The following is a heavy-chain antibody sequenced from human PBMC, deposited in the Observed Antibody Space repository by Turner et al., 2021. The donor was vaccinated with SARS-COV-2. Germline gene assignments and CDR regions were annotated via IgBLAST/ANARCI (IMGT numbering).Heavy chain of an antibody. CDR1: GCSISGGGYY. CDR3: ARLRYGDWTDYIDY. V-gene: IGHV4-31*03. J-gene: IGHJ4*02. Sequence: QVQLQESGPGLVNTSQTLSCTRTVSGCSISGGGYYWSWLRQHPGKGLAWIGYIYYSGSTYYNPSLKIRVTIAVDTSKKQLSLKLSSVMAADTAVYYCARLRYGDWTDYIDYWGQGTLVTVSS. D-gene: IGHD3-9*01. CDR2: IYYSGST.